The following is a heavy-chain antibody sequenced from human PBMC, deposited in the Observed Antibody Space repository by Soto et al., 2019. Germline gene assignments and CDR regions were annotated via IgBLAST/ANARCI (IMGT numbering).Heavy chain of an antibody. J-gene: IGHJ3*01. CDR3: EGRDDPFQF. CDR2: IWHDGSQK. Sequence: VPLVESGGGVVQPGTSLRLSCVATGFTFSNYGIHWVRQAPGRGLEWVAVIWHDGSQKYLADSVRGRFTISRDNSKNTVYLQMNSLRVEDTAVYYCEGRDDPFQFWGQGTMVTVSS. CDR1: GFTFSNYG. V-gene: IGHV3-33*01. D-gene: IGHD3-16*01.